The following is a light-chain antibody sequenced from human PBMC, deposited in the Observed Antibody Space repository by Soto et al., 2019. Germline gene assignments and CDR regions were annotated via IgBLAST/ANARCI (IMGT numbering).Light chain of an antibody. V-gene: IGLV2-14*01. CDR1: NSDVGGYHY. Sequence: QSALTQPASVSGSPGQSITISCTGTNSDVGGYHYVSWYQHHPGKAPKLLIYEVASRPSGVSSRFSGSKSGNTASLTISWLQAEDEADYYCSSFTTSSTLLFGGGTQLTVL. J-gene: IGLJ3*02. CDR3: SSFTTSSTLL. CDR2: EVA.